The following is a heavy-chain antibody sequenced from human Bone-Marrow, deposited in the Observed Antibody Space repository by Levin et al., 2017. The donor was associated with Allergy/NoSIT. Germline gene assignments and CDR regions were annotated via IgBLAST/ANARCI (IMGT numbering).Heavy chain of an antibody. Sequence: GGSLRLSCAASGFSFSTYAMHWVRQAPGKGLEWVAVISYDGIYKYYGDSVKGRFTISRDNSNNTLNLHMTSLSAEDTAVYHCVKDDCGGSCFRYFDHWGQGILVTVSS. V-gene: IGHV3-30*18. CDR1: GFSFSTYA. J-gene: IGHJ4*02. CDR2: ISYDGIYK. CDR3: VKDDCGGSCFRYFDH. D-gene: IGHD2-21*01.